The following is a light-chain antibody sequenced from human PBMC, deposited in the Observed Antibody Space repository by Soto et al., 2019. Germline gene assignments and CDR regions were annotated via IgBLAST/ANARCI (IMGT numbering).Light chain of an antibody. CDR3: SSYTSSSYLYV. CDR1: SSDVGGYNY. V-gene: IGLV2-14*01. Sequence: QFALTQPASVSGSPGQSITISCTGTSSDVGGYNYVSWYQQPPGKPPKLMIYDVSNRPSGVSNRFSGTKSGNTASLTISGLQAEDEADYYCSSYTSSSYLYVFGTGTQLTVL. CDR2: DVS. J-gene: IGLJ1*01.